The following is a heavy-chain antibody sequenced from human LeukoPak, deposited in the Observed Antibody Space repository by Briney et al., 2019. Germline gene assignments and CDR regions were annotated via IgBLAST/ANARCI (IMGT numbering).Heavy chain of an antibody. CDR2: IWYDGSNK. Sequence: PGGSLRLSCAASGFTFSSYGMHWVRQAPGKGLEWVAVIWYDGSNKYYADSVKGRFTISRDNSKNTLYLQMNSLRAEDTAVYYCAKDFAPPTTGTVYYFDYWGRGTLVTVSS. D-gene: IGHD1-1*01. V-gene: IGHV3-33*06. CDR1: GFTFSSYG. CDR3: AKDFAPPTTGTVYYFDY. J-gene: IGHJ4*02.